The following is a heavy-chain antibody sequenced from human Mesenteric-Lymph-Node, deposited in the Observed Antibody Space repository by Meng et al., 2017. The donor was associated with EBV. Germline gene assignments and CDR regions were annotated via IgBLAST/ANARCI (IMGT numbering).Heavy chain of an antibody. V-gene: IGHV4-61*01. CDR1: GGSVSSGSYY. J-gene: IGHJ4*02. CDR2: MYYSGTT. D-gene: IGHD6-19*01. Sequence: QGQLQESGPGLLKPSETLSLTCTVSGGSVSSGSYYWSWIRQPPGKGLEWIGHMYYSGTTKYNPSLKSRVTISVDTSKNQFSLRLRSVSAADTAMYYCARPWGVAGRDFWGQGTLVTVSS. CDR3: ARPWGVAGRDF.